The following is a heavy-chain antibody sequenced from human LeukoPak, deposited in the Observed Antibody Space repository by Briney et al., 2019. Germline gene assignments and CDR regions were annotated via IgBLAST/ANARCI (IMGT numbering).Heavy chain of an antibody. CDR3: ARDAQLLYGNWFDP. Sequence: GGSLRLSCAASGFTFSSYSMNWVRQAPGKGLEWVSSISSSSSYIYYADSVKGRFTISRDNSKNTLYLQMNSLRGEDTAVYHCARDAQLLYGNWFDPWGQGTLVTVSS. D-gene: IGHD2-2*02. CDR1: GFTFSSYS. CDR2: ISSSSSYI. J-gene: IGHJ5*02. V-gene: IGHV3-21*01.